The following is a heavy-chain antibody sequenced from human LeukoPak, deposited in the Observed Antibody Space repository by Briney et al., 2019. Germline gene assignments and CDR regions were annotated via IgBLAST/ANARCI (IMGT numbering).Heavy chain of an antibody. D-gene: IGHD1-14*01. J-gene: IGHJ4*02. CDR1: GFLFSRYW. Sequence: GGSLRLSCAASGFLFSRYWMSWVRQAPGKGLEWVANIKEDGSEKYYVESMKGRFTISRDNVKNSLYLQINSLRAEDTAVYYCARDSFETDIDYWGQGTPVTVSS. CDR3: ARDSFETDIDY. CDR2: IKEDGSEK. V-gene: IGHV3-7*01.